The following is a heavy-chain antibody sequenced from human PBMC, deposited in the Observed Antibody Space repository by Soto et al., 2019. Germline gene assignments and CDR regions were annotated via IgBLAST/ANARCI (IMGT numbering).Heavy chain of an antibody. Sequence: QVQLQESGPGLVKPSQTLSLTCTVSGGSISSGGYYWSWIRQHPGKGLEWIGYIYYSGSTYYNPSLKSRVTISVDTSKNQFSLKLSSVTAADTAVYYCARAVVPAAMPDFYHYYYMDVWGKGTTVTVSS. CDR1: GGSISSGGYY. CDR3: ARAVVPAAMPDFYHYYYMDV. V-gene: IGHV4-31*03. CDR2: IYYSGST. D-gene: IGHD2-2*01. J-gene: IGHJ6*03.